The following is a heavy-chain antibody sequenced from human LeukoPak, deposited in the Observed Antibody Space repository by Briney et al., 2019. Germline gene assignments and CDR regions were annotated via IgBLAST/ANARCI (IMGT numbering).Heavy chain of an antibody. Sequence: PGGSLRLSCAASGFTFSSYGKHWVRQAPGKGLEWVAVISYDGSNKCYADSVKGRFTISRDNSKNTLYLQMNSLRAEDTAVYYCAKGARIQLWSLVDYWGQGTLVTVSS. J-gene: IGHJ4*02. D-gene: IGHD5-18*01. V-gene: IGHV3-30*18. CDR2: ISYDGSNK. CDR3: AKGARIQLWSLVDY. CDR1: GFTFSSYG.